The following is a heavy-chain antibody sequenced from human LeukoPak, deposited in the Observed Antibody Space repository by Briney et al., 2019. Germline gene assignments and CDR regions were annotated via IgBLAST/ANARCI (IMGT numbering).Heavy chain of an antibody. CDR3: ARDDFTVSLDY. CDR2: ISYDGSNK. Sequence: TGGSLRLSCAASGFAFSSYAMHWVRQAPGKGLEWVAVISYDGSNKYYADSVKGRFTISRDNAKNSLYLQMNSLRAEDTAVYYCARDDFTVSLDYWGQGTLVTVSS. D-gene: IGHD4-17*01. V-gene: IGHV3-30-3*01. J-gene: IGHJ4*02. CDR1: GFAFSSYA.